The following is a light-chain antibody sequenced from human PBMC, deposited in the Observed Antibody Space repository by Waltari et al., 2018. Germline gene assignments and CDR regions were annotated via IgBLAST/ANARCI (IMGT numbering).Light chain of an antibody. CDR1: QSISSW. J-gene: IGKJ2*01. V-gene: IGKV1-5*03. Sequence: DIKMTQSPSTLSASVGDRVTITCRASQSISSWLAWYQQKPGKAPKLLIYKASSLESGVPSRFSGSGSWTEFTLTISSLQPDDFATYYCQQYNSYSYTFGQGTKLEIK. CDR2: KAS. CDR3: QQYNSYSYT.